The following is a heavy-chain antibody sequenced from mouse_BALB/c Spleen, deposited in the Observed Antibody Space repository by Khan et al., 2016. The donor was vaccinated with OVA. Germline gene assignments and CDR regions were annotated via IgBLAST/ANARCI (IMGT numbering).Heavy chain of an antibody. J-gene: IGHJ2*01. CDR2: IWAGGSP. D-gene: IGHD1-3*01. Sequence: QVQLKQSGPGLVAPSQSLSITCTVSGFSLTRYGVHWVRQPPGKGLEWLGVIWAGGSPNYNSALMSRLRISKNNSKSQVFLKMNSLQTDDTTMYYCARLEDIWGQGTTLTVSS. CDR3: ARLEDI. V-gene: IGHV2-9*02. CDR1: GFSLTRYG.